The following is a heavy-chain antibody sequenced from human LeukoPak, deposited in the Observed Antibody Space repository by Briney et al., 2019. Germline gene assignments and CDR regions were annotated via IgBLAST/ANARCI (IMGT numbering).Heavy chain of an antibody. CDR1: GFTFSSFS. CDR3: AREDGSGAIDY. D-gene: IGHD3-22*01. Sequence: GGSLRLSCAASGFTFSSFSMNWVRQAPGKGLEWVSYISSSSSTIHYADSVKGRFTISRDNAKNSLYLQMNSLRAEDTAVYYCAREDGSGAIDYWGQGTLVTVSS. CDR2: ISSSSSTI. V-gene: IGHV3-48*04. J-gene: IGHJ4*02.